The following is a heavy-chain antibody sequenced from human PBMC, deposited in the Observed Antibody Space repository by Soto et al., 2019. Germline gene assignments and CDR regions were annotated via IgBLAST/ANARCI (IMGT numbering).Heavy chain of an antibody. CDR2: INPKSGGT. Sequence: QVQLVQSGAEVKKPGASVIVSCKASGYTFTVYYMHWVRQAPGQGLEWMGWINPKSGGTMYPQKFRGRVTMTWDTSISTAYMALTRLRSDDTAVYYCARDLAKGGGSAGFGYWGQGTLVTVSS. V-gene: IGHV1-2*02. CDR3: ARDLAKGGGSAGFGY. D-gene: IGHD1-26*01. J-gene: IGHJ4*02. CDR1: GYTFTVYY.